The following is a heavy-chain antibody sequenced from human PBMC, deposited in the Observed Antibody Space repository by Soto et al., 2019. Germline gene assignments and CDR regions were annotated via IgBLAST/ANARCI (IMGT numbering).Heavy chain of an antibody. V-gene: IGHV3-30-3*01. CDR2: ISYDGSNK. CDR3: ASGQYSSSPFDY. D-gene: IGHD6-6*01. Sequence: GGSLRLSCAASGLTFSSYAMHWVRQAPGKGLEWVAVISYDGSNKYYADSVKGRFTISRENSKKTLYLQMVSPRAEDTAVYYCASGQYSSSPFDYWGQGTLVTVSS. CDR1: GLTFSSYA. J-gene: IGHJ4*02.